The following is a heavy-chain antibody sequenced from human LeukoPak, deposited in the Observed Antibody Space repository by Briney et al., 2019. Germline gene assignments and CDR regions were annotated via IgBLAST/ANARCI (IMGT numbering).Heavy chain of an antibody. CDR1: GGSISSSSYY. D-gene: IGHD6-13*01. CDR3: ASGIAADLY. V-gene: IGHV4-39*01. J-gene: IGHJ4*02. CDR2: IYYSGST. Sequence: SETLSLTCTVSGGSISSSSYYWGWIRQPPGQGLEWIGSIYYSGSTYYNPSLKSRVTISVDTSKNQFSLKLSSVTAADTAVYYCASGIAADLYWGQGTLVTVSS.